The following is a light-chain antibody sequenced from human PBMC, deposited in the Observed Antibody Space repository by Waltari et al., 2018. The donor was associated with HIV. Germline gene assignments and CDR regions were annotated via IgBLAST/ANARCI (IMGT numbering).Light chain of an antibody. CDR3: QAFDSSLTGFV. J-gene: IGLJ1*01. CDR1: GAGHE. CDR2: GNN. V-gene: IGLV1-40*01. Sequence: QSVLTPPPSVSAAPGQRVSISCTGSGAGHEVQWYHQIPGKAPKLLIFGNNKRPSGVPARFFGSKSGTSASLAITGLQPEDEAHYYCQAFDSSLTGFVFGSGTEVVVL.